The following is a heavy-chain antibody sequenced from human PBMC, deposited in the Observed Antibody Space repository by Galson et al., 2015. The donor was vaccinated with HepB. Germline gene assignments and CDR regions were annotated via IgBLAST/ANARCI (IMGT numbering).Heavy chain of an antibody. CDR1: GFTFSSYA. V-gene: IGHV3-64D*06. CDR3: VKGVPGWFDP. CDR2: ISSNGGST. D-gene: IGHD4/OR15-4a*01. J-gene: IGHJ5*02. Sequence: SLRLSCAASGFTFSSYAMHWVRQAPGKGLEYVSAISSNGGSTYYADSVKGRFTISRDNSKNTLYLQMSSLRAEDTAVYYCVKGVPGWFDPWGQGTLVTVSS.